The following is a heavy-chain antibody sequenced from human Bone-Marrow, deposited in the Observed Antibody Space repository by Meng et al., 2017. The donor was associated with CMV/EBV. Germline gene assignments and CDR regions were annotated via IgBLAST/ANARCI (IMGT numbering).Heavy chain of an antibody. V-gene: IGHV1-18*01. D-gene: IGHD3-10*01. CDR2: ISAYNGNT. CDR3: ARQAADYGSGSYYNG. Sequence: ASVKVSCKASGYTFTSYGISWVRQAPGQGLEWMGWISAYNGNTNYAQKLQGRVTMTTDTSTSTVYMELSSLRSEDTAVYYCARQAADYGSGSYYNGWGQGTLVTVSS. CDR1: GYTFTSYG. J-gene: IGHJ4*02.